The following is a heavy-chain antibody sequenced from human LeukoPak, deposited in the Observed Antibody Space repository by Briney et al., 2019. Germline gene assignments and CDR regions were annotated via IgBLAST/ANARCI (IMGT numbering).Heavy chain of an antibody. CDR2: INPNSGGT. Sequence: ASVKVSCKASGYTFTGYYMHWVRQAPGQGLEWMGWINPNSGGTNYAQKFQGRVTMTGDTSISTAYMELSRLRSDDTAVYYCARDLEWLANFDYWGQGTLVTVSS. CDR1: GYTFTGYY. CDR3: ARDLEWLANFDY. D-gene: IGHD6-19*01. V-gene: IGHV1-2*02. J-gene: IGHJ4*02.